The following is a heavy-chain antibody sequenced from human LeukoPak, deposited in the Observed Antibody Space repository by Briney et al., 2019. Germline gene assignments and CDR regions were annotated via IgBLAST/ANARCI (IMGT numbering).Heavy chain of an antibody. D-gene: IGHD3-10*01. CDR3: AKDGGDMVRGIPFDY. J-gene: IGHJ4*02. Sequence: GGSLRLSCVGSGFTFSNFGLHWVRQPPGKGLEWVAVISHDEHYNNYADSVKGRFTISRDNAKNSLYLQMNSLRAEDTALYYCAKDGGDMVRGIPFDYWGQGTLVTVSS. V-gene: IGHV3-30*18. CDR1: GFTFSNFG. CDR2: ISHDEHYN.